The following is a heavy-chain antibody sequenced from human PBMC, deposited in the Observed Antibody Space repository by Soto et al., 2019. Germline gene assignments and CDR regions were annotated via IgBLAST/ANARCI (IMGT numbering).Heavy chain of an antibody. V-gene: IGHV3-73*02. CDR2: IRSNPNSFAT. CDR3: VRPDLHHWDGMDV. CDR1: GFTLSGST. Sequence: EVQLVESGGGLVQPGGSLQLSCAASGFTLSGSTVHWVRQASGKGLEWIGRIRSNPNSFATAYAASVKGRFVLSRDDSKNTAYLQMDSLTTEDTAVYFCVRPDLHHWDGMDVWGQGTTVTVSS. J-gene: IGHJ6*02. D-gene: IGHD3-16*01.